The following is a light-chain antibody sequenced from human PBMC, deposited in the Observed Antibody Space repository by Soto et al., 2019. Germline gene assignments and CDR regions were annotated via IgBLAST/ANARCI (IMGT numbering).Light chain of an antibody. Sequence: VLTHSRCALTLTPRETPSLSCRASQNVTSTYLAWYQQRPGQPPRLLIYAAFSRATGVPDRFSASGSGTDFTLTISRLEPEDFAVYYCQQFSSSGTFGQGTKVDIK. CDR1: QNVTSTY. CDR2: AAF. CDR3: QQFSSSGT. V-gene: IGKV3-20*01. J-gene: IGKJ1*01.